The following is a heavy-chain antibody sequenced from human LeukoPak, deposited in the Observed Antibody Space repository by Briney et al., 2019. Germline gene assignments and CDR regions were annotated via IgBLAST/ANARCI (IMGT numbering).Heavy chain of an antibody. J-gene: IGHJ4*02. V-gene: IGHV3-21*01. CDR2: ISSSSSYI. CDR1: GFTFSSYS. CDR3: ARVSIAAAGTGVDY. D-gene: IGHD6-13*01. Sequence: GGSLRLSCAASGFTFSSYSMNWVRQAPGKGLEWVSSISSSSSYICYADSVKGRFTISRDNDKNSLYLQMNSLRAEDTAVYYCARVSIAAAGTGVDYWGQGTLVTVSS.